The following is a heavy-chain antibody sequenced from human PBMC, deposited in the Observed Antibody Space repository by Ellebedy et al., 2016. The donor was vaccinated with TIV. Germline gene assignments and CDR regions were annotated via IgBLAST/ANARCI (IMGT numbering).Heavy chain of an antibody. J-gene: IGHJ4*02. V-gene: IGHV1-46*01. CDR1: GYTFTSYN. CDR3: AREMATTDY. D-gene: IGHD5-24*01. CDR2: INPSGGST. Sequence: AASVKVSCKASGYTFTSYNMHWVRQAPGQGLEWMGVINPSGGSTSYAQKFQGRITVTRDTSTSTVHMELSSLKSEDTAVYYCAREMATTDYWGQGTLVTVSS.